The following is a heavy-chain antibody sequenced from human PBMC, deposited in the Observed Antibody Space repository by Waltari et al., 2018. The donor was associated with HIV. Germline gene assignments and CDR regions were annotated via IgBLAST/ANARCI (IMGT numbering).Heavy chain of an antibody. CDR3: AREWITMTGNAFDI. V-gene: IGHV4-61*02. CDR1: GGSISSGSYF. Sequence: QVQLQESGPGLVKPSQTLSLTCAVSGGSISSGSYFWNWIRQPAGKGLEWIGRMYTTGSNNYNPSLKSRVTISVDTSKNQFSLKLSSVIAADTAVYYCAREWITMTGNAFDIWGQGTMVTVSS. CDR2: MYTTGSN. J-gene: IGHJ3*02. D-gene: IGHD3-22*01.